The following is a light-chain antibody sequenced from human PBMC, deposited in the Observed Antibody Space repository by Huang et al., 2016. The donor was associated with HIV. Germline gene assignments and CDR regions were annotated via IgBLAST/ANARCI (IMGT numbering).Light chain of an antibody. J-gene: IGKJ1*01. CDR2: CAT. V-gene: IGKV1-27*01. CDR1: QAIDNY. Sequence: DMQMTQSPSSLSASVGARVTLSCRATQAIDNYLAWYQQNPGRVPNLLIYCATTLQSGVPSRFSGSGSGTNFTLTIASLQPEDVATYYCQRYNSVPRMFGQGTKVEIK. CDR3: QRYNSVPRM.